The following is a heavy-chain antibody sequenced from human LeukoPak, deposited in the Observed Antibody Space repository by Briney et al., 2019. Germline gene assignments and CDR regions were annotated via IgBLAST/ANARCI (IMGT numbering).Heavy chain of an antibody. CDR2: IYHSGST. Sequence: SETLSLTCTVSGGSISSGGYYWSWIRQPPGKGLEWIGYIYHSGSTYYNPSLKSRVTISVDRSKNQFSLKLSSVTAADTAVYYCARYRMGELSLYNWFDPWGQGTLVTVSS. J-gene: IGHJ5*02. D-gene: IGHD3-16*02. CDR3: ARYRMGELSLYNWFDP. CDR1: GGSISSGGYY. V-gene: IGHV4-30-2*01.